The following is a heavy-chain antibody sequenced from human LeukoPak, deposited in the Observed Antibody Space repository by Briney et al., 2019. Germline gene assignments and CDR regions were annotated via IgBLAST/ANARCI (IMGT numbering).Heavy chain of an antibody. J-gene: IGHJ4*02. CDR3: ANYDNSGNYYVNY. D-gene: IGHD3-22*01. V-gene: IGHV3-73*01. Sequence: GGSLRLSCAASGFTFSGSAMHWVRQASGKGLEWVGRIRTKSNNYATTYGASVKGRFTISRDASKNTAYLQMNSLKTEDTAVYYCANYDNSGNYYVNYLGQGTLVTVSS. CDR2: IRTKSNNYAT. CDR1: GFTFSGSA.